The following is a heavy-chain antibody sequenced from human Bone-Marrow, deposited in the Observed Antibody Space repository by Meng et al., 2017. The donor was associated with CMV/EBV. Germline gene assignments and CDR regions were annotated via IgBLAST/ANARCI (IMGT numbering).Heavy chain of an antibody. J-gene: IGHJ4*02. CDR1: GFTFDDYA. D-gene: IGHD5-18*01. Sequence: SLKISCAASGFTFDDYAMHWVRQPPGKGLEWVSGISWNSGSIGYADSVKGRFTISRDNAKNTLYLQMNSLRAEDTAIYYCAKGSSRIQLWASFDYWGQGTLVTVSS. V-gene: IGHV3-9*01. CDR3: AKGSSRIQLWASFDY. CDR2: ISWNSGSI.